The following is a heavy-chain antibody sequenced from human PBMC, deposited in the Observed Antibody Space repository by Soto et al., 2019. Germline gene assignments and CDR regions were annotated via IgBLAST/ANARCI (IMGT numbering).Heavy chain of an antibody. Sequence: ASVKVSCKASGGTFSSYAISWVRQAPGQGLEWMGGIIPIFGTANYAQKFQGRVTITADESTSTAYMELSSLRSEDTAVYYCAREQGGSFTDAFDIWGQGTMVTVSS. J-gene: IGHJ3*02. CDR3: AREQGGSFTDAFDI. V-gene: IGHV1-69*13. CDR1: GGTFSSYA. D-gene: IGHD1-26*01. CDR2: IIPIFGTA.